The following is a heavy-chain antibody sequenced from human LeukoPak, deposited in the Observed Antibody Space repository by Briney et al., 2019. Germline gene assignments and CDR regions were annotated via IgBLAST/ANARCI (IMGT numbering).Heavy chain of an antibody. J-gene: IGHJ5*02. D-gene: IGHD7-27*01. CDR1: GGSISSYY. Sequence: PSETLSPTCTVSGGSISSYYWSWIRQPPGKGLEWIGYIYTSGSTNYNPSLKSRVTISVDTSKNQFSLKLSSVTAADTAVYYCARLMRLGRWFDPWGQGTLVTVSS. CDR3: ARLMRLGRWFDP. V-gene: IGHV4-4*09. CDR2: IYTSGST.